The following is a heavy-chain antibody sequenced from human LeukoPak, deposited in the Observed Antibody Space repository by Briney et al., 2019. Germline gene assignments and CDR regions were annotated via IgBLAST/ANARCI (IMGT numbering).Heavy chain of an antibody. V-gene: IGHV3-23*01. Sequence: PGGSLRLSCAASGFTFSSYAMSWVRQAPGKGLEWVSAISGSGGSTYYADSVKGRFTISRDNSKNTLYLQMNSLRAEDTAVYYCALEITMIVVVPVWFDPWGQGTLVTVSS. D-gene: IGHD3-22*01. J-gene: IGHJ5*02. CDR2: ISGSGGST. CDR1: GFTFSSYA. CDR3: ALEITMIVVVPVWFDP.